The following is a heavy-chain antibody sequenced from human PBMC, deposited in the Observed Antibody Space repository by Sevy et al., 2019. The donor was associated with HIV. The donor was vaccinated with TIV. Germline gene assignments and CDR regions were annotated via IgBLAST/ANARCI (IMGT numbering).Heavy chain of an antibody. CDR2: IGTAGDT. CDR1: GFTFSSYD. Sequence: GGSLRLSCAASGFTFSSYDMHWVRQATGKGLEWVSAIGTAGDTYYPGSVKGRFTNSRENAKNSLYLQMNSLRAGDTAVYYCARVRHYDSSGYSHGMDVWGQGTTVTVSS. J-gene: IGHJ6*02. D-gene: IGHD3-22*01. CDR3: ARVRHYDSSGYSHGMDV. V-gene: IGHV3-13*01.